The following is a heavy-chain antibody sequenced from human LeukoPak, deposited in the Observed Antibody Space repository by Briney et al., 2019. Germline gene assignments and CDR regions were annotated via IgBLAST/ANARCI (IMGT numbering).Heavy chain of an antibody. V-gene: IGHV3-33*01. CDR1: GFTFSSYG. CDR3: ARAWVTTEYYFDY. CDR2: IWYDGSNK. D-gene: IGHD4-17*01. J-gene: IGHJ4*02. Sequence: GGSLRLSCAASGFTFSSYGMHWVRQAPGKGLEWVAVIWYDGSNKYYADSVKGRFTISRDNSKNTLYLHMNSLRAEDTAVYYCARAWVTTEYYFDYWGQGTLVTVSS.